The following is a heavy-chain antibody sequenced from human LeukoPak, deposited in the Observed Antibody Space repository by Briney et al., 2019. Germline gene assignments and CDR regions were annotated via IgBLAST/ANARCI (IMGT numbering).Heavy chain of an antibody. D-gene: IGHD5-12*01. V-gene: IGHV1-46*01. Sequence: GASVKVSCKASGYTFVSYLIHWVREAPGQGLEWMGIISPNNGDTQYAPEFRGRVTMTRDMSTSTAYMELRSLRSDDTAVYYCARKAPSLSWHFDYWGQGTLVTVSS. CDR3: ARKAPSLSWHFDY. CDR1: GYTFVSYL. CDR2: ISPNNGDT. J-gene: IGHJ4*02.